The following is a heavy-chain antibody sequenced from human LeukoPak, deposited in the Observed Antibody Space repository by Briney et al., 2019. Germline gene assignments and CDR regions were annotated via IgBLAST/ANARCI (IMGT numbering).Heavy chain of an antibody. J-gene: IGHJ4*02. D-gene: IGHD6-13*01. Sequence: SETLSLTCTVSGGSISSGSYYWSWIRQPAGKGLEWIGRIYTSGSTNYNPSLKSRVTISVDTSKNQFSLKLSSVTAADTAVYYCARDSIAASLAVDYWGQGTLVTVSS. CDR2: IYTSGST. CDR3: ARDSIAASLAVDY. V-gene: IGHV4-61*02. CDR1: GGSISSGSYY.